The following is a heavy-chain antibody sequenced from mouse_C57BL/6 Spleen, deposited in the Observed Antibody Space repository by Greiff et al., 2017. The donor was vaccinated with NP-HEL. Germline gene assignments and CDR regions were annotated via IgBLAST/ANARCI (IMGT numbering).Heavy chain of an antibody. D-gene: IGHD2-2*01. CDR2: IYPGSGST. CDR1: GYTFTSYW. Sequence: QVQLQQPGAELVKPGASVKMSCKASGYTFTSYWITWVKQRPGQGLEWIGDIYPGSGSTNYNEKFKSKATLTVDTSSSTAYMQLSSLTSEDSAVYYCARGNYGYDVHYYAMDDWGQGTSVTVSS. J-gene: IGHJ4*01. CDR3: ARGNYGYDVHYYAMDD. V-gene: IGHV1-55*01.